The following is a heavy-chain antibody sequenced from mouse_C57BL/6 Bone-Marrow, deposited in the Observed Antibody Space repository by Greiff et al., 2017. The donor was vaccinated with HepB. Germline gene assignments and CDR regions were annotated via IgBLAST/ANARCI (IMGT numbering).Heavy chain of an antibody. CDR3: AKKEGTYGDWYFDV. CDR1: GFSLTSYG. Sequence: QVQLQQSGPGLVQPSQSLSITCTVSGFSLTSYGVHWVRQSPGKGLEWLGVIWRGGSTDYNAAFMSRLSITKDNSKSQVFFKMNSLQADDTAIYYCAKKEGTYGDWYFDVWGTGTTVTVSS. V-gene: IGHV2-5*01. CDR2: IWRGGST. D-gene: IGHD1-2*01. J-gene: IGHJ1*03.